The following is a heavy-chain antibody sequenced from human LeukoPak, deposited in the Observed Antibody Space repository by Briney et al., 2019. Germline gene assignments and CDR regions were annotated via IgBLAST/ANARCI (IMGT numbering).Heavy chain of an antibody. J-gene: IGHJ6*02. CDR1: GGSISSSSYS. D-gene: IGHD4-17*01. Sequence: ASETLSLTCTVSGGSISSSSYSWGWIRQPPGKGLEWIGSIYYSGSTYYNPSLKSRVTISVDTSKNQFSLKLSSVTAADTAVYYCAREARGPTVTTSYGMDVWGQGTTVTVSS. CDR2: IYYSGST. CDR3: AREARGPTVTTSYGMDV. V-gene: IGHV4-39*02.